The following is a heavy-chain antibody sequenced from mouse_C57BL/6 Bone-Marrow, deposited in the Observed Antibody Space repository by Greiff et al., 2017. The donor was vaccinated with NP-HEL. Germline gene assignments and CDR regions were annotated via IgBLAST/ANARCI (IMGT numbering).Heavy chain of an antibody. D-gene: IGHD1-1*01. CDR2: IHPNSGST. CDR1: GYTFTSYW. J-gene: IGHJ3*01. CDR3: ARFGYGSSSWFAY. Sequence: QVQLQQSGAELVKPGASVKLSCKASGYTFTSYWMHWVKQRPGQGLEWIGMIHPNSGSTNYNEKFKSKATLTVDKSSSTAYMQLSSLTSEDSAVYDGARFGYGSSSWFAYWGQGTLVTVSA. V-gene: IGHV1-64*01.